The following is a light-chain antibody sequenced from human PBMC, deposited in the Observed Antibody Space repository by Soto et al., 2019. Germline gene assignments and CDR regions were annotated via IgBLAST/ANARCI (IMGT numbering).Light chain of an antibody. CDR3: QQYYSALMYT. Sequence: IVMTQSPDSLAVSLGERATINCKSSQTVLYSSNNKNYLAWYQQKPGQPPKLLIYWASTQESGVPDRFSGSGSGTDFTLTISSLQAEDVAVYYCQQYYSALMYTFGQGTKLEIK. CDR1: QTVLYSSNNKNY. J-gene: IGKJ2*01. V-gene: IGKV4-1*01. CDR2: WAS.